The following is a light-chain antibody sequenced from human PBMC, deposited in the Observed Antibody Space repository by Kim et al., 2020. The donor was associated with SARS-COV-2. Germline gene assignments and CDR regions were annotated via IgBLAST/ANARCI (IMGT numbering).Light chain of an antibody. Sequence: PGKTARITCGGNNIGSKSVHWYQQKPGPAPVLVIYYDSDRPSGIPERFSGSNSGNTATLTISRVEAGDEADYYCQVWDSSSDHWVFGGGTQLTVL. V-gene: IGLV3-21*04. CDR1: NIGSKS. CDR2: YDS. CDR3: QVWDSSSDHWV. J-gene: IGLJ3*02.